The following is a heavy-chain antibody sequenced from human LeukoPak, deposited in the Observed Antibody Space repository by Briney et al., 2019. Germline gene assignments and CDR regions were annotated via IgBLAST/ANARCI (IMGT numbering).Heavy chain of an antibody. CDR3: AELGITMIGGV. V-gene: IGHV3-48*03. D-gene: IGHD3-10*02. CDR2: ISSSGSTI. J-gene: IGHJ6*04. Sequence: GGSLRLSCAASGFTFSSYEMNWVRQAPGKGLEGVSYISSSGSTIYYADSVKGRFTISRDNAKNSLYLQMNSLRAEDTAVYYCAELGITMIGGVWGKGTTVTIAS. CDR1: GFTFSSYE.